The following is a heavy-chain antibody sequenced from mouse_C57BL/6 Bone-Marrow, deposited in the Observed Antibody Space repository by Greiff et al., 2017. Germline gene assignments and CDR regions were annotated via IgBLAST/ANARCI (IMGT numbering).Heavy chain of an antibody. J-gene: IGHJ4*01. Sequence: EVQLVESGGGLVQPGGSLKLSCAASGFTFSDYYMYWVRQTPEKRLEWVAYISNGGGSTYYPDTVKGRFTISSDNAKNTLYLQMSRLKSEDTAMYYCARRDWDEAIDYWGQGTSGTVSS. CDR1: GFTFSDYY. CDR3: ARRDWDEAIDY. V-gene: IGHV5-12*01. CDR2: ISNGGGST. D-gene: IGHD4-1*01.